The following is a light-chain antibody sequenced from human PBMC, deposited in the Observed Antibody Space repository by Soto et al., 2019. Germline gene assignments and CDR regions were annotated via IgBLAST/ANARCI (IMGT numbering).Light chain of an antibody. CDR1: SSDVGSYHL. CDR3: CSYAGSSTSYV. J-gene: IGLJ1*01. V-gene: IGLV2-23*01. Sequence: QSALTQPASVSGSPGQSITISCTGTSSDVGSYHLVSWYQQHPGKAPKLMIYEGSKRPSGVSNRFSGSKSGNTASLTISGLQADDEADYYCCSYAGSSTSYVFGTGTKLNVL. CDR2: EGS.